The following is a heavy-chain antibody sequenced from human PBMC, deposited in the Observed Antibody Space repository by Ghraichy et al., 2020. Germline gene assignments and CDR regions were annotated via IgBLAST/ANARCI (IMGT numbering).Heavy chain of an antibody. V-gene: IGHV3-33*01. J-gene: IGHJ4*02. CDR3: ARDLGDGYNDFDY. CDR1: GFTFSSYG. Sequence: GESLNISCAASGFTFSSYGMHWVRQAPGKGLEWVAVIWYDGSNKYYADSVKGRFTISRDNSKNTLYQQMNSLRAEDTAVYYCARDLGDGYNDFDYWGQGTLVTVSS. CDR2: IWYDGSNK. D-gene: IGHD5-24*01.